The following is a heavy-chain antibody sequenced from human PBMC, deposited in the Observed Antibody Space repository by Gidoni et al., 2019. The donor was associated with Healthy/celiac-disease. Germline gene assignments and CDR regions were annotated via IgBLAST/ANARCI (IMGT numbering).Heavy chain of an antibody. D-gene: IGHD3-22*01. CDR3: ALGDDSSGYYHPRERWSFDP. Sequence: QITLKESGPTLVKPTQTLTLTCTFSGFSLSTSGVGVGWIRQPPGKALEWLALIYWNDDKRYSPSLKSRLTITKDTSKNQVVLTMTNMDPVDTATYYCALGDDSSGYYHPRERWSFDPWGQGTLVTVSS. J-gene: IGHJ5*02. V-gene: IGHV2-5*01. CDR1: GFSLSTSGVG. CDR2: IYWNDDK.